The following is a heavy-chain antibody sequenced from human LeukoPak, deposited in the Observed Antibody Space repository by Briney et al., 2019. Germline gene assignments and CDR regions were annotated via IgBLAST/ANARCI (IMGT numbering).Heavy chain of an antibody. V-gene: IGHV1-8*01. D-gene: IGHD5-24*01. CDR1: GYTFITYD. Sequence: GASVKVSCKASGYTFITYDINWVRQATGQGLEWMGWMNPNSGNTGYAQKFQGRVTMTRNTSISTAYMELSSLRSEDTAVYYCARSGRWLQSPYYFDYWGQGTLVTVSS. CDR2: MNPNSGNT. CDR3: ARSGRWLQSPYYFDY. J-gene: IGHJ4*02.